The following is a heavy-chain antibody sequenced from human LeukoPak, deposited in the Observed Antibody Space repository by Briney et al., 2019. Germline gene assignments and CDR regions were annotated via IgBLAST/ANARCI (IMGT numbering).Heavy chain of an antibody. D-gene: IGHD2-2*01. V-gene: IGHV3-7*01. CDR3: ASFFTSDIVVVPAAPLKFDP. J-gene: IGHJ5*02. CDR1: GFTFSSYW. CDR2: IKQDGSEK. Sequence: GGSLRLSCAASGFTFSSYWMSWVRQAPGKGLEWVANIKQDGSEKYYVDSVKGRFTISRDNAKNSLYLQMNSLRAEDTAVYYCASFFTSDIVVVPAAPLKFDPWGQGTLVTVSS.